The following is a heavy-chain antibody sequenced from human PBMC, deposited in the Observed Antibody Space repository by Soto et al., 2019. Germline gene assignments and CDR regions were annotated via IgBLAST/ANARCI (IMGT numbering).Heavy chain of an antibody. CDR1: GYTFTNYY. Sequence: PGELLKISCQACGYTFTNYYIAWVRQVPGRGLEWMGRIDPSDSYIKYSPSFEGHVTMSVDKSISTAFLQWSRLEASDTAMYFCAIPLARTTPFDYWGQGSLVTVSS. J-gene: IGHJ4*02. V-gene: IGHV5-10-1*01. D-gene: IGHD1-7*01. CDR3: AIPLARTTPFDY. CDR2: IDPSDSYI.